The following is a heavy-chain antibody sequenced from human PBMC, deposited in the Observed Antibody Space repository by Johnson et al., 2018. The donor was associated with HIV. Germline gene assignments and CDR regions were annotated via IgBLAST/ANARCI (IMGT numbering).Heavy chain of an antibody. CDR3: ARERWYSSALWKLSEDAFDL. Sequence: VQLVESGGDLVQPGGSLRLSCVGSGFTFSTNWMHWVRQAPGKGLVWVSRMNSDGSSTSYADSLEGRFTVSRVTTKNSLYLEGTSLRADDTVVYYFARERWYSSALWKLSEDAFDLWGQGTVVTVSS. CDR2: MNSDGSST. D-gene: IGHD6-19*01. V-gene: IGHV3-74*01. CDR1: GFTFSTNW. J-gene: IGHJ3*01.